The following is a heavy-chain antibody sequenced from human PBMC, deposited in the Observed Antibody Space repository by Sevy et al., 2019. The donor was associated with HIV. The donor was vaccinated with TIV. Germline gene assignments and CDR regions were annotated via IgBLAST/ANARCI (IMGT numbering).Heavy chain of an antibody. CDR2: IRYDGSDK. Sequence: GGSLRLSCAASGFIFSNFGMHWVRQVPGKGLEWVTFIRYDGSDKYYAASVKGGFTISRDDSKNPLYLQMDSLRAEDTVIYYCAKDLAGPGRRYFDYWGQGTLVTVSS. CDR3: AKDLAGPGRRYFDY. J-gene: IGHJ4*02. CDR1: GFIFSNFG. D-gene: IGHD6-13*01. V-gene: IGHV3-30*02.